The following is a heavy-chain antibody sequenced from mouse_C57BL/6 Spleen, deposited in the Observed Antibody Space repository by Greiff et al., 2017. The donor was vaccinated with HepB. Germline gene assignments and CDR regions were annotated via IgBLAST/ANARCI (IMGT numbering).Heavy chain of an antibody. CDR2: INPNNGGT. J-gene: IGHJ4*01. Sequence: EVQLQQSGPELVKPGASVKISCKASGYTFTDYYMNWVKQSHGKSLEWIGDINPNNGGTSYNQKFKGKATLTVDKSSSTAYMELRSLTSEDSAVYYCARSSYGNYAMDYWGQGTSVTVSS. V-gene: IGHV1-26*01. CDR3: ARSSYGNYAMDY. D-gene: IGHD2-1*01. CDR1: GYTFTDYY.